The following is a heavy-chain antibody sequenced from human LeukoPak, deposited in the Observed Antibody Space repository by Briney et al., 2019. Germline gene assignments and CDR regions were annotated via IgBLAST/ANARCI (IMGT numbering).Heavy chain of an antibody. CDR3: ARSSSGYYLFGY. D-gene: IGHD3-22*01. CDR1: GGSISSGGYY. J-gene: IGHJ4*02. Sequence: PSQTLSLTCTVSGGSISSGGYYWSWIRQHPGKGLEWIGYIYYSGSTYYNPSLKSRVTISVDTSKNQFSLKLSSETAADTAVYYCARSSSGYYLFGYWGQGTLVTVSS. V-gene: IGHV4-31*03. CDR2: IYYSGST.